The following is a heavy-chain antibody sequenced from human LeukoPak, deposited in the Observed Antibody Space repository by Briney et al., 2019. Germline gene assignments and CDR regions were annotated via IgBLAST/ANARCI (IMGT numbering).Heavy chain of an antibody. CDR3: ARPTMAGWYRGAFDI. J-gene: IGHJ3*02. Sequence: TGGSLRLSCAASGFTFSSYGMHWVRQAPGKGLEWVAVIWYDGSNKYYADSVKGRFTISRDNSKNTLYLQMNSLRAEDTAVYYCARPTMAGWYRGAFDIWGQGTMVTVSS. CDR2: IWYDGSNK. D-gene: IGHD6-19*01. CDR1: GFTFSSYG. V-gene: IGHV3-33*01.